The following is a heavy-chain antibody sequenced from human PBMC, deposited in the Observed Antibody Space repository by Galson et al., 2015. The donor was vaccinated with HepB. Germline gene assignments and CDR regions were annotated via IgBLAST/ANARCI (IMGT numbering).Heavy chain of an antibody. CDR2: ISAYNGNL. V-gene: IGHV1-18*01. D-gene: IGHD3-16*01. Sequence: SVKVSCKASGFTFTNYGFTWVRQAPGQGLEWVGWISAYNGNLNYGQRFQGRVTMTTDTSTSTAYMELRSLTSDDTAVYYCARDVRGDRGREPDYWGQGTLVIVSS. CDR3: ARDVRGDRGREPDY. CDR1: GFTFTNYG. J-gene: IGHJ4*02.